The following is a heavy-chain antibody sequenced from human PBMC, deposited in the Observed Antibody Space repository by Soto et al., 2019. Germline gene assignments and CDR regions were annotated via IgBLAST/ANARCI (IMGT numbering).Heavy chain of an antibody. CDR2: ISGSGGST. D-gene: IGHD4-4*01. CDR1: GFTFSSYA. V-gene: IGHV3-23*01. CDR3: AKDVRDYTRPPDAFDI. J-gene: IGHJ3*02. Sequence: EVQLLESGGGLVQPGGSLRLSCAASGFTFSSYAMSWVRQAPGKGLEWVSAISGSGGSTYYADSVKGRFTISRDNSKNTLYLQMNSLRAEDTAVYYCAKDVRDYTRPPDAFDIWGQGTMVTVSS.